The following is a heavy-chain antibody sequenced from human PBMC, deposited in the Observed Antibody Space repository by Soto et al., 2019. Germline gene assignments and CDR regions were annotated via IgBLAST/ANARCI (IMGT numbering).Heavy chain of an antibody. V-gene: IGHV4-61*01. CDR3: ARDFRPSWNYQNWFDP. Sequence: SETLSLTCTVSGGSVSSGSYYWSWIRQPPGKGLEWIGYIYYSGSTNYNPSLKSRVTISVDTSKNQFSLKLSSVTAADTAVYYXARDFRPSWNYQNWFDPWGQGTLVTVSS. J-gene: IGHJ5*02. CDR1: GGSVSSGSYY. D-gene: IGHD1-7*01. CDR2: IYYSGST.